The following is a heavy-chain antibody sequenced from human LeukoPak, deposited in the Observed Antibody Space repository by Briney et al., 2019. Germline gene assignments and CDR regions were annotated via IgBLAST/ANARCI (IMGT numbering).Heavy chain of an antibody. J-gene: IGHJ4*02. CDR2: ISHRGNT. D-gene: IGHD2-8*01. CDR1: GGSISSSTYY. CDR3: ARLYEGKRPPDY. V-gene: IGHV4-39*01. Sequence: SETLSLTCSVSGGSISSSTYYWGWIRQPPGKGLEWFGSISHRGNTYYNPPLRSRVTISVDTPKNQLSLKLSSVTAADTAVYYCARLYEGKRPPDYWGQGTLVTVSS.